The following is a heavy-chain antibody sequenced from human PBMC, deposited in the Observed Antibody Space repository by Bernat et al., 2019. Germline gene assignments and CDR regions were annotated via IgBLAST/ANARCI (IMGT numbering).Heavy chain of an antibody. CDR3: ASSGSAGSLDY. V-gene: IGHV3-7*01. Sequence: EVQLVESGGGLVQPGGSLRLSCAASGFTFSIYCMTWVRQAPGKGLEWVADINEGGSEKYYVDSVKGRFTISRDNAKNSLYLEVNSLRAEDTAVYYCASSGSAGSLDYWGQGTLVTVSS. CDR2: INEGGSEK. D-gene: IGHD6-25*01. J-gene: IGHJ4*02. CDR1: GFTFSIYC.